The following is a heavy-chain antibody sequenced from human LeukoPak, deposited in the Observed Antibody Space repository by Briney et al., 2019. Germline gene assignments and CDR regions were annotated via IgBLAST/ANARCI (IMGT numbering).Heavy chain of an antibody. CDR2: ISAYNGNT. CDR3: ARDSPPDYCSSTSCPSAFDP. CDR1: GYTFTSYG. Sequence: ASVKVSCKASGYTFTSYGISWVRQAPGQGLEWMGWISAYNGNTNYAQKLQGGVTMTTDTSTSTAYMELRSLRSDDTAVYYCARDSPPDYCSSTSCPSAFDPWGQGTLVTVSS. D-gene: IGHD2-2*01. J-gene: IGHJ5*02. V-gene: IGHV1-18*01.